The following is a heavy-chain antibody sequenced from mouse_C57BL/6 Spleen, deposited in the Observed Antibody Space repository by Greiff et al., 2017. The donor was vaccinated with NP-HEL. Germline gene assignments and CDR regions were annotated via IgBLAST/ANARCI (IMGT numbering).Heavy chain of an antibody. CDR3: ARYYYGSSPWVAY. J-gene: IGHJ3*01. Sequence: QVQLKQPGAELVKPGASVKLSCKASGYTFTSYWMHWVKQRPGQGLEWIGMIHPNSGSTNYNEKFKSKATLTVDKSSSTAYMQLSSLTSEDSAVYYCARYYYGSSPWVAYWGQGTLVTVSA. D-gene: IGHD1-1*01. V-gene: IGHV1-64*01. CDR2: IHPNSGST. CDR1: GYTFTSYW.